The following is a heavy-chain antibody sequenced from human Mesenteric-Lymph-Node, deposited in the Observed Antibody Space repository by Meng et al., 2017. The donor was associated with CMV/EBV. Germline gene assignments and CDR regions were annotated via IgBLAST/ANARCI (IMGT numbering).Heavy chain of an antibody. J-gene: IGHJ4*02. CDR2: IRSTSRYI. Sequence: GESLKISCVASGFTLSTYWMAWVRQTPGKGLEWVSSIRSTSRYIYYADSVKGRFTISRDNAKNSLSLQMNSLRAEDTAVYYCARDRGSGWSFDYWGQGTLVTVSS. CDR1: GFTLSTYW. V-gene: IGHV3-21*01. CDR3: ARDRGSGWSFDY. D-gene: IGHD6-19*01.